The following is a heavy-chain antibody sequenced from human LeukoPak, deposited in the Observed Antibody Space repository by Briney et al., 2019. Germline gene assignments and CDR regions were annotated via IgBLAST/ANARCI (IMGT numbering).Heavy chain of an antibody. CDR3: ARANPLYCSSTTCLFDY. J-gene: IGHJ4*02. Sequence: GASVKDSCKASGYTFTGYYMHWVRQAPGQGFEWMGWINPNSGDTNYAQKFRGRVTMTRDTSISTAHMELSRLRSDDTAVYYCARANPLYCSSTTCLFDYWGQGTLVTVSS. V-gene: IGHV1-2*02. CDR2: INPNSGDT. D-gene: IGHD2-2*01. CDR1: GYTFTGYY.